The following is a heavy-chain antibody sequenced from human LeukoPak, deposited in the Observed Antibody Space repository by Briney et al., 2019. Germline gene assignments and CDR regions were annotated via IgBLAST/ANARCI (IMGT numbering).Heavy chain of an antibody. V-gene: IGHV4-39*07. CDR3: ARGAGEYQLRSYYFDY. CDR1: GGSISSSSYY. Sequence: SETLSLTCTVSGGSISSSSYYWGWIRQPPGKGLEWIGSIYYSGSTYYNPSLKSRVTISVDTSKNQFSLKLSSVTAADTAVYYCARGAGEYQLRSYYFDYWGQGTLVTVSS. D-gene: IGHD2-2*01. CDR2: IYYSGST. J-gene: IGHJ4*02.